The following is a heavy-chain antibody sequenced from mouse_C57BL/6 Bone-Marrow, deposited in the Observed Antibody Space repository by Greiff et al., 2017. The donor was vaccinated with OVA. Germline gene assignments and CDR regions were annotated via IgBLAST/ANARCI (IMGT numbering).Heavy chain of an antibody. CDR2: ISYSGST. CDR1: GYSITSGYD. Sequence: VQLQQSGPGMVKPSQSLSLTCTVTGYSITSGYDWHWIRHFPGNKLEWMGYISYSGSTNYNPSLKSRISITHDTSKNHFFLKLNSVTTEDTATYYCARGGYYDAMDYWGQGTSVTVSS. J-gene: IGHJ4*01. V-gene: IGHV3-1*01. CDR3: ARGGYYDAMDY. D-gene: IGHD2-2*01.